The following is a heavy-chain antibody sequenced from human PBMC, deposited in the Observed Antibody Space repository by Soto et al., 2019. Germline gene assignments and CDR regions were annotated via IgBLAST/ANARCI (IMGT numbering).Heavy chain of an antibody. CDR1: GDTFNSYA. CDR2: IIPIYGTA. D-gene: IGHD3-10*01. V-gene: IGHV1-69*01. CDR3: PRVIGMGRGFLANWFDP. Sequence: QVQLVQSGAEVKKPGSSVKVACKASGDTFNSYAMNWVRQAPGQGLEWMGGIIPIYGTANYAQKLRVRVTITADELTRLGNMGLSSLRSKDTAVYYCPRVIGMGRGFLANWFDPLGQGNLVYVSS. J-gene: IGHJ5*02.